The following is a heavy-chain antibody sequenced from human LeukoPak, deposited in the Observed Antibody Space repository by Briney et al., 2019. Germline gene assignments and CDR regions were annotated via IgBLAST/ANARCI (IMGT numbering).Heavy chain of an antibody. V-gene: IGHV3-7*01. CDR2: IKQDGSEK. CDR1: GFTFSSYW. Sequence: GGHLRLSCAASGFTFSSYWMNWVRQAPGKGLEWVANIKQDGSEKYYVDSVKGRFTISRDNAKNSLYLQMNSLSAEDMAVYYCARDLSYYRFDPWGQGTLVTVSS. J-gene: IGHJ5*02. D-gene: IGHD3-10*01. CDR3: ARDLSYYRFDP.